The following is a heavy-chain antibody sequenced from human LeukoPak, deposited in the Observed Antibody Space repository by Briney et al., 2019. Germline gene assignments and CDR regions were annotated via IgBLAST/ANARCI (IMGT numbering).Heavy chain of an antibody. V-gene: IGHV3-7*01. CDR1: GFTFVTYY. J-gene: IGHJ4*02. CDR3: ARARGPSY. Sequence: GGSLRLSCAASSGFTFVTYYMTWVRQAPGKGLEWVANITPDGSQKKYVDSVQGRFIISRDNAKNSLYLQMNSLRVEDTAVYYCARARGPSYWGQGALVTVSP. CDR2: ITPDGSQK.